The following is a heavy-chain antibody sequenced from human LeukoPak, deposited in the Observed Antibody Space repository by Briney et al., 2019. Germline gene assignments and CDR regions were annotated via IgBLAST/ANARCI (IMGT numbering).Heavy chain of an antibody. CDR3: AREGITFGGVIVLADY. CDR1: GYTFTSYG. J-gene: IGHJ4*02. V-gene: IGHV1-18*01. CDR2: ISAYNGNT. Sequence: GAPVKVSCKPSGYTFTSYGISWVRQSPGQGREWMGWISAYNGNTNYAQKLQGRITITTYTSTMTTYMEMRSLRSDDTAVYYCAREGITFGGVIVLADYWGQGTLVSVSS. D-gene: IGHD3-16*02.